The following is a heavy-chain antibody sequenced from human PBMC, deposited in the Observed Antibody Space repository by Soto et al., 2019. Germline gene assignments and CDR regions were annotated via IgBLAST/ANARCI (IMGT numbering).Heavy chain of an antibody. J-gene: IGHJ4*02. CDR3: AKAFEYSSSSSDY. D-gene: IGHD6-6*01. Sequence: GGSLRLSCAASGFTFRSYWMSWVRQAPGKGLEWVSDINGSGGSTYYVDSVKGRFTISRDNSKNTLYLQMNSLRAEDTAVYYCAKAFEYSSSSSDYWGQGTLVTVS. CDR2: INGSGGST. CDR1: GFTFRSYW. V-gene: IGHV3-23*01.